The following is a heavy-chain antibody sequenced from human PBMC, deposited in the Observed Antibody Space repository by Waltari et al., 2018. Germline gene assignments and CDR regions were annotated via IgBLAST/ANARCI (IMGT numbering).Heavy chain of an antibody. Sequence: QVQLVQSGAEVKKPGASVKVSCKASGYTFTSYGISWVRQAPGQGLEWMGWGRAYNGNTNYAQKLQGRVTMTTDTSTSTAYMERRSRRSDDTAVYYCARDGLDNWNDRSYYMDVWGKGTTVTVSS. J-gene: IGHJ6*03. V-gene: IGHV1-18*01. CDR3: ARDGLDNWNDRSYYMDV. CDR1: GYTFTSYG. D-gene: IGHD1-20*01. CDR2: GRAYNGNT.